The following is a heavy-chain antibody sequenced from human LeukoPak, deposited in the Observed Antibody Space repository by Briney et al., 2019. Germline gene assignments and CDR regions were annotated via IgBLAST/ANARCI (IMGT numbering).Heavy chain of an antibody. CDR1: GDSISSGYYY. CDR3: ARHSRSSSYFDY. CDR2: IHYVGST. Sequence: SETLSLTCSVSGDSISSGYYYWSWIRQHPGEGLGWIGYIHYVGSTAYSPSLKSRGAISLDRSKNQFSLKLSSVTAADTAVYYCARHSRSSSYFDYWGQGTLVTVS. J-gene: IGHJ4*02. V-gene: IGHV4-31*03. D-gene: IGHD6-6*01.